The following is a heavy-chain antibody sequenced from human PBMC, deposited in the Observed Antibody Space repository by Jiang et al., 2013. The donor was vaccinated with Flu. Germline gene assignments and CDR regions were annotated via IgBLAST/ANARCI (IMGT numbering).Heavy chain of an antibody. J-gene: IGHJ4*02. CDR1: GFTFSSYA. V-gene: IGHV3-64*01. Sequence: VQLVESGGGLVQPGGSLRLSCAASGFTFSSYAMHWVRQAPGKGLEYVSAISSNGGSTYYANSVKGRFTISRDNSKNTLYLQMGSLRAEDMAVYYCARVGEYYDYVWGSYRPSYYFDYWGQGTLVTVSS. CDR2: ISSNGGST. D-gene: IGHD3-16*02. CDR3: ARVGEYYDYVWGSYRPSYYFDY.